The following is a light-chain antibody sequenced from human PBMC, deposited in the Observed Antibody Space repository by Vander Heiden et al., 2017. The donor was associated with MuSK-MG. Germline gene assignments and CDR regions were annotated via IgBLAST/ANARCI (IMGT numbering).Light chain of an antibody. CDR3: QQRSNSLT. V-gene: IGKV3-11*01. Sequence: EIVLTQFPATMSLSPGERATLSCRASRDIKIYVAWYQQRPGQAPRLLIYDASKRANGIPDRFNGSGSGTDFTLTSISREPEDFALYSWQQRSNSLTSGGRT. CDR2: DAS. CDR1: RDIKIY. J-gene: IGKJ4*01.